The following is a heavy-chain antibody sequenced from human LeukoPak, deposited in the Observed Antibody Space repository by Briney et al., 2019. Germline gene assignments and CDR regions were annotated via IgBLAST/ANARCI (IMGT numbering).Heavy chain of an antibody. Sequence: TSETLSLTCTVSGGSISSYYWSWIRQPPGKGLEWIGYIYYSGSTNYNPSLKSRVTISVDTSKNQFSLKLSSVTAADTAVYYCARASIWHDYGDRPYYYYGMDVWGQGTTVTVSS. CDR1: GGSISSYY. CDR2: IYYSGST. CDR3: ARASIWHDYGDRPYYYYGMDV. J-gene: IGHJ6*02. D-gene: IGHD4-17*01. V-gene: IGHV4-59*01.